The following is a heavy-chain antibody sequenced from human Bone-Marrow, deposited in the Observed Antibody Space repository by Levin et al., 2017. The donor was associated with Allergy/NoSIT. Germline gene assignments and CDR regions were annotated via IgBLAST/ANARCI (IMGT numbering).Heavy chain of an antibody. CDR1: GFTFSGYA. V-gene: IGHV3-30-3*01. J-gene: IGHJ3*02. Sequence: SCAASGFTFSGYAMHWVRQAPGKGLEWVAVTSYDEGNKYYADSVKGRFTISRDNSKNTLYLQMNSLKAEDTAVYYCARTGRDAFDIWGQGTKVTVSS. CDR2: TSYDEGNK. D-gene: IGHD1-14*01. CDR3: ARTGRDAFDI.